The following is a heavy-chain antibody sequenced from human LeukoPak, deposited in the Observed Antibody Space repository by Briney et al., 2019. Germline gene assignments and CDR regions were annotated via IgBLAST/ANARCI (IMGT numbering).Heavy chain of an antibody. Sequence: SETLSLTCTVSGGSISSYYWSWIRQPPGKGLEWIGYIYYTGSTNYNPSLKSRVTISVATSKSQFSLKLSSVSAADTAVYYCAAEGIVATNWFDPWGQGTLVTVSS. J-gene: IGHJ5*02. D-gene: IGHD5-12*01. CDR3: AAEGIVATNWFDP. CDR1: GGSISSYY. V-gene: IGHV4-59*08. CDR2: IYYTGST.